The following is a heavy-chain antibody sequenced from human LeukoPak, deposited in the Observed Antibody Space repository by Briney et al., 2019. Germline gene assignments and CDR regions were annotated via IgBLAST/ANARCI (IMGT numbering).Heavy chain of an antibody. CDR2: IYTSGST. CDR3: ARGAAASPYYFDY. Sequence: SETLSLTCTVSGGSISSSSYYWGWIRQPPGKGLEWSGRIYTSGSTNYNPSLKSRVTMSVDTSKNQFSLKLSSVTAADTAVYYCARGAAASPYYFDYWGQGTLVTVSS. CDR1: GGSISSSSYY. V-gene: IGHV4-61*05. D-gene: IGHD6-13*01. J-gene: IGHJ4*02.